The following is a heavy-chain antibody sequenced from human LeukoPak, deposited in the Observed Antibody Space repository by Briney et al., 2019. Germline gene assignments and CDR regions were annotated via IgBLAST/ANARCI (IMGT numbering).Heavy chain of an antibody. CDR2: IHPGDSDT. J-gene: IGHJ4*02. V-gene: IGHV5-51*01. Sequence: GESLKISCKGSGYSFTSYWIGWVRQMPGKGLEWMGIIHPGDSDTRYSPSFQGQVTISADKSISTAYLQWSSLKASDTAMYYCARYARGYSYGLSFDYWGQGALVTVSS. CDR1: GYSFTSYW. CDR3: ARYARGYSYGLSFDY. D-gene: IGHD5-18*01.